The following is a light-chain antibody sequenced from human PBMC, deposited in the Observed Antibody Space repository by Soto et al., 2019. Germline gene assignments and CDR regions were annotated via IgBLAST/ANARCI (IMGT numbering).Light chain of an antibody. Sequence: EIVLTQSPGTLSLSPGERATLSCRASQSVSSSYLAWYQQKPGQAPRLLIYSASGRATGIPDRFSGSGSGTDFTLTISRLEPEACAVYYCQQYGSSPSFTFGPGNKVAIK. CDR1: QSVSSSY. CDR3: QQYGSSPSFT. V-gene: IGKV3-20*01. J-gene: IGKJ3*01. CDR2: SAS.